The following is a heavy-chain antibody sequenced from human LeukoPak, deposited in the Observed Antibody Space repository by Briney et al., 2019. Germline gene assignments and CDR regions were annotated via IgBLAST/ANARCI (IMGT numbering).Heavy chain of an antibody. CDR3: AKDFRGYFDY. CDR1: GFTFSSYA. V-gene: IGHV3-23*01. J-gene: IGHJ4*02. Sequence: GGSLRLSCAASGFTFSSYALSWVRQAPGKGMEWVSTVSGSGHTTYYADSVKGRFTISRDNSKNTLYLQMNSLRAEDTAVYYCAKDFRGYFDYWGQGTLVTVSS. CDR2: VSGSGHTT.